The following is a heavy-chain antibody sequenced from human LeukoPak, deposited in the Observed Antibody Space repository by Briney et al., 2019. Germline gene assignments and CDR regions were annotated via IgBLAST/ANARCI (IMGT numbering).Heavy chain of an antibody. Sequence: GGSLRLSCAASGFSVTSNHLNRVRQAPGKGLEWVSIIYTGGTTHYADSLNDRFTISRDDSINTLYLQMNSLRAEDTAVYYCAIASSSHYSHYWRQGTLVTVSS. CDR3: AIASSSHYSHY. CDR2: IYTGGTT. J-gene: IGHJ4*02. CDR1: GFSVTSNH. V-gene: IGHV3-66*01. D-gene: IGHD6-6*01.